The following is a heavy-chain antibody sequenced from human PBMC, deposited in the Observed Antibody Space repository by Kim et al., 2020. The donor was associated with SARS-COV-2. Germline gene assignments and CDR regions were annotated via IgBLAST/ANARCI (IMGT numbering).Heavy chain of an antibody. D-gene: IGHD6-13*01. J-gene: IGHJ4*02. CDR3: AKDKGSSWHYPTN. Sequence: GGSLRLSCAASGFTFDDYTMHWVRQAPGKGLEWVSLISWDGGSTYYADSVKGRFTISRDNSKNSLYLQMNSLRTEDTALYYCAKDKGSSWHYPTNWGQGTLVTVSS. CDR2: ISWDGGST. CDR1: GFTFDDYT. V-gene: IGHV3-43*01.